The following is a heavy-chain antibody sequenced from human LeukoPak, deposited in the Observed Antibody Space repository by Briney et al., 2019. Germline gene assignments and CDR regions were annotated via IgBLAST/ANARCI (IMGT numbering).Heavy chain of an antibody. CDR3: ARLRGAVTGTDPFDY. J-gene: IGHJ4*02. CDR2: IKTDGSIA. Sequence: PGGSLRLSCAASGFSFSFYWMHWVRQAPGKGPVWVSRIKTDGSIADYADSVKGRFTISRDNAKKSLNLQMNSLRADDTAVYYCARLRGAVTGTDPFDYWGQGTLVTVSS. V-gene: IGHV3-74*01. D-gene: IGHD6-19*01. CDR1: GFSFSFYW.